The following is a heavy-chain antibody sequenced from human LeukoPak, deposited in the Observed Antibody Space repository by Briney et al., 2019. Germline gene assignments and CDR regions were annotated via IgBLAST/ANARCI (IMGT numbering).Heavy chain of an antibody. CDR1: GFTFSSYA. CDR3: AKEEVYYDSSGYSNTFDY. Sequence: GGSLRLSCAASGFTFSSYAMSWVRQAPGKGLEWVSAISGSGGSTYYADSVKGRFTISRDNSKNTLYLQMNGLRAEDTAVYYCAKEEVYYDSSGYSNTFDYWGQGTLVTVSS. V-gene: IGHV3-23*01. J-gene: IGHJ4*02. D-gene: IGHD3-22*01. CDR2: ISGSGGST.